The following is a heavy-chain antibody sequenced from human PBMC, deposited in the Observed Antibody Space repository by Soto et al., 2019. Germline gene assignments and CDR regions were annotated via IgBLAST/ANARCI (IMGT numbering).Heavy chain of an antibody. J-gene: IGHJ4*01. V-gene: IGHV5-51*01. D-gene: IGHD3-22*01. Sequence: PGESLKISCSGSGYSFANYWIGWVRQMPGKGLEWMGIIYPGYSDTRYSPSFQGQVTISADKSISTAYLQWNSLKASDTAMYFCARGDSSGYYTATPADYWGHGTLVTVSS. CDR1: GYSFANYW. CDR2: IYPGYSDT. CDR3: ARGDSSGYYTATPADY.